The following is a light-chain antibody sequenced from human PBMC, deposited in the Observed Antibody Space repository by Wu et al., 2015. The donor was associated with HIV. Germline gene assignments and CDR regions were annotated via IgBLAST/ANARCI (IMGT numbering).Light chain of an antibody. V-gene: IGKV3-20*01. CDR3: QHYGNSPLT. CDR2: GAS. J-gene: IGKJ4*01. Sequence: EIVLTQSPGTLSLSPGERATLSCRASQSVNSNYLAWYQQKPGLAPRLLIFGASTRATGIPDRFSGSGSGTDFTLTISRLEPEDSAVYFCQHYGNSPLTFGGGTKVEIK. CDR1: QSVNSNY.